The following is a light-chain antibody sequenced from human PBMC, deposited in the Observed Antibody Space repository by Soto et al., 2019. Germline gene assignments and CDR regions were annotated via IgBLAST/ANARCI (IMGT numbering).Light chain of an antibody. CDR1: QDISNY. Sequence: DIQMTQSPSSLSASVGDRVTITCQASQDISNYLNWYQQKPGKAPKLLIYDASNLETGVPSRFSGSGSGTDFTFTISSLQLEDIATYYCQQYDNLHLTFGGGTKVEIK. CDR3: QQYDNLHLT. J-gene: IGKJ4*01. CDR2: DAS. V-gene: IGKV1-33*01.